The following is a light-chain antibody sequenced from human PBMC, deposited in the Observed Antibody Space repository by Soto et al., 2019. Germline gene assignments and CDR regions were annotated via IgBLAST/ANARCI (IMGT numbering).Light chain of an antibody. Sequence: DIQMTQSPSTLSASVGDRVTITCRASQRISSWLAWYQQKPGKAPNLLIYDASSLDSGVPSRFSGSGSGTEVTLTISTLQPDDFATYYCQQYNSYSFTFGPGTRWIS. CDR2: DAS. J-gene: IGKJ3*01. CDR3: QQYNSYSFT. V-gene: IGKV1-5*01. CDR1: QRISSW.